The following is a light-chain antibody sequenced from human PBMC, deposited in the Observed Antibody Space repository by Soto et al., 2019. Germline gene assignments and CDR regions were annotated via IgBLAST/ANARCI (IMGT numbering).Light chain of an antibody. CDR1: QSVLYSSNTKNY. CDR3: QQYYGTPPIT. Sequence: DIVMTQSPDSLAVSLGERATINCKSSQSVLYSSNTKNYLAWYQQKPGQPPKLLIYWASTRESGVPDRFSGSGSATDFTLAISILQAEDVAVYYCQQYYGTPPITFGQGTRLEIK. J-gene: IGKJ5*01. CDR2: WAS. V-gene: IGKV4-1*01.